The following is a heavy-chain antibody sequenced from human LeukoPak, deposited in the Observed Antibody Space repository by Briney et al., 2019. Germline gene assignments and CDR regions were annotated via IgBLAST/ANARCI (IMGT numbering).Heavy chain of an antibody. CDR2: VYHSGSI. Sequence: SETLSLTCTVSGDSLVSGHYWGWIRQPPGQGLEWVGSVYHSGSIYYNPSLKSRVIMSVDTSKNQFSLKLSSVTAADTAVYYCARGEMATILPYYYYYMDVWGKGTTVTVSS. CDR1: GDSLVSGHY. CDR3: ARGEMATILPYYYYYMDV. V-gene: IGHV4-38-2*02. D-gene: IGHD5-24*01. J-gene: IGHJ6*03.